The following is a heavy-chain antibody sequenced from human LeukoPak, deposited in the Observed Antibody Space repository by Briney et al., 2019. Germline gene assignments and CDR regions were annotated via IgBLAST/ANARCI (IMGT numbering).Heavy chain of an antibody. D-gene: IGHD1-26*01. CDR2: IYYSGST. V-gene: IGHV4-59*01. CDR3: ASRRKYSGSYGD. Sequence: PSETLSLTCTVSGGSISSYYWSWIRQPPGKGLEWIGYIYYSGSTNYNPSLKSRVTISVDTSKNQFSLKLSSVTAADTAVYYCASRRKYSGSYGDWGQGTLVTVSS. CDR1: GGSISSYY. J-gene: IGHJ4*02.